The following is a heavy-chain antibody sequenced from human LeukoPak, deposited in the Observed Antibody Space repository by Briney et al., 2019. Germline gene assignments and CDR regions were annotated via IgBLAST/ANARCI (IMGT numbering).Heavy chain of an antibody. CDR3: ARERGQYGDYPSYYYYYYMDV. V-gene: IGHV4-59*01. Sequence: SETLSLTCTVSGGSISSYYWSWIRRPPGKGLEWIGYIYYSGSTNYNPSLKSRVTISVDTSKNQFSLKLSSVTAADTAVYYCARERGQYGDYPSYYYYYYMDVWGKGTTVTVSS. CDR1: GGSISSYY. D-gene: IGHD4-17*01. CDR2: IYYSGST. J-gene: IGHJ6*03.